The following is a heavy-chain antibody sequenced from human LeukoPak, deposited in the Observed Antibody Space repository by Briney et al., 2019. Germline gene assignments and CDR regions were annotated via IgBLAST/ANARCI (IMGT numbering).Heavy chain of an antibody. CDR2: INPNSGGT. CDR3: ARDIVVVVAATIPWSDP. CDR1: GYTFTGYY. V-gene: IGHV1-2*02. Sequence: GASVKVSCKASGYTFTGYYMHWVRQAPGQGLEWMGWINPNSGGTNYAQKFPGRVTMTRDTSNSTVYMALSRLRSDDTAVYYCARDIVVVVAATIPWSDPWGQGPLVTVSS. J-gene: IGHJ5*02. D-gene: IGHD2-15*01.